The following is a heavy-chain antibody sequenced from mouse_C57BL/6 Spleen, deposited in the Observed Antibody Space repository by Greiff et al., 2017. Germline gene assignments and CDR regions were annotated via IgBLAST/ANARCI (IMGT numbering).Heavy chain of an antibody. CDR2: IDPSDSET. D-gene: IGHD3-3*01. J-gene: IGHJ2*01. Sequence: QVQLQQPGAELVRPGSSVKLSCKASGYTFTSYWMHWVKQRPIQGLEWIGNIDPSDSETHYNQKFKDKATLTVDKSSSTAYMQLSSLTSEDSAVYYCARAHSLGYFDYWGQGTTLTVSS. CDR3: ARAHSLGYFDY. V-gene: IGHV1-52*01. CDR1: GYTFTSYW.